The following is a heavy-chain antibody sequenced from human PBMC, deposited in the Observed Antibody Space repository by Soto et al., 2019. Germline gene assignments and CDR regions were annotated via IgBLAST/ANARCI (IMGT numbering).Heavy chain of an antibody. CDR2: FDPEDGET. CDR3: ATFRAVAGTSAPVNFDC. V-gene: IGHV1-24*01. D-gene: IGHD6-19*01. CDR1: GYTLTELS. Sequence: QVQLVQSGAEVKQPGASVKVSCKVSGYTLTELSMHWVRQAPGKGLEWMGGFDPEDGETIYAQKFQGRVTMTDDTSTDTAYMELSSLRSEDTAVYYCATFRAVAGTSAPVNFDCWGEGTLVTVSS. J-gene: IGHJ4*02.